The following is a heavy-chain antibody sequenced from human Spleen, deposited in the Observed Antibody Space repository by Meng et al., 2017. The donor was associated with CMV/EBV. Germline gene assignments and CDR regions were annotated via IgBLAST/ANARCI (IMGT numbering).Heavy chain of an antibody. Sequence: GESLKISCAGSGFTFSSYEMNWVRQAPGKGLEWVAYVSSSGNTRYYADSVKARFTITRDNAKNTLCLQMNSLRAEDTAVYYCAKGNYGMDVWGQGTTVTVSS. CDR2: VSSSGNTR. J-gene: IGHJ6*02. D-gene: IGHD3-10*01. CDR1: GFTFSSYE. CDR3: AKGNYGMDV. V-gene: IGHV3-48*03.